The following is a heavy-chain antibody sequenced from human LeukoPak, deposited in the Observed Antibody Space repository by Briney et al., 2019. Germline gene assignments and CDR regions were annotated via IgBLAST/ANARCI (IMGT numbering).Heavy chain of an antibody. D-gene: IGHD2/OR15-2a*01. V-gene: IGHV4-34*01. CDR3: ARRRMRYSFDY. CDR2: INHSGST. CDR1: GGSFSGYY. J-gene: IGHJ4*02. Sequence: PSETLSLTCAVYGGSFSGYYWSWIRQPPGKGLEWIGEINHSGSTNYNPSLKSRVTISVDTSKNQFSLKLSSVTAADTAVYYCARRRMRYSFDYWGQGNLVTVSS.